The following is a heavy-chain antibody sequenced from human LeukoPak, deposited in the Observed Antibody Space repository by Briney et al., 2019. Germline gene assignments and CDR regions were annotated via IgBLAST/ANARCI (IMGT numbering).Heavy chain of an antibody. J-gene: IGHJ4*02. Sequence: GGSLRLSCAASGFTFSSYAMSWVRQAPGKGLEWVSAISGSGGSTYYADSVKGRFTISRDNSKNTLYLQMNSLRAEDTAVYYCARNQDYDFWSGHMNRWGQGTLVTVSS. CDR1: GFTFSSYA. CDR3: ARNQDYDFWSGHMNR. D-gene: IGHD3-3*01. V-gene: IGHV3-23*01. CDR2: ISGSGGST.